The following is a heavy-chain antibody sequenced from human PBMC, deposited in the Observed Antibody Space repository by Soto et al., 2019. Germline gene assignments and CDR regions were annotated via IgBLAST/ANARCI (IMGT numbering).Heavy chain of an antibody. CDR2: IDPSDSYT. Sequence: SLKIPCKGSGYSFTSYWISWVRKMPGKGLEWMGRIDPSDSYTNYSPSFQGHVTISADKSISTAYLQWSSLKASDTAMYYCARHTVTTVDYCYGMAVWIXGTTVTVSS. J-gene: IGHJ6*02. CDR1: GYSFTSYW. V-gene: IGHV5-10-1*01. D-gene: IGHD4-17*01. CDR3: ARHTVTTVDYCYGMAV.